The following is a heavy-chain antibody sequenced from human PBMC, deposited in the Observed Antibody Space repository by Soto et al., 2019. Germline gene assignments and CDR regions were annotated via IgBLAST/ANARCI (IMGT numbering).Heavy chain of an antibody. Sequence: QVQLQESGPGLVKPSQTLSLTCTVSGASITSGDYSWNWIRQPPGKGLEWIGYIYHTGTTYYNPYLQSRVTRSVDTSINQFSLKLRSVTAADTAVYYCVREGLTMYGVLTPSFYPWGQGTLVTVSS. CDR3: VREGLTMYGVLTPSFYP. J-gene: IGHJ5*02. CDR2: IYHTGTT. D-gene: IGHD3-3*01. V-gene: IGHV4-30-4*01. CDR1: GASITSGDYS.